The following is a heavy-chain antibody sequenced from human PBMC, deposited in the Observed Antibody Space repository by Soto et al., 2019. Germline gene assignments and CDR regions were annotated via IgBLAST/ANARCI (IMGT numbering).Heavy chain of an antibody. D-gene: IGHD3-10*01. Sequence: QVQLVQSGAEVKKPGSSVKVSCKASGGTFSSYTISWVRQAPGQGLEWMGRIIPILGIANYAQKFQGRVXIXAXXSTSTAYMELSSLRSEDTAVYYCARAPQYYYPFDYWGQGTLVTVSS. J-gene: IGHJ4*02. CDR1: GGTFSSYT. CDR2: IIPILGIA. CDR3: ARAPQYYYPFDY. V-gene: IGHV1-69*02.